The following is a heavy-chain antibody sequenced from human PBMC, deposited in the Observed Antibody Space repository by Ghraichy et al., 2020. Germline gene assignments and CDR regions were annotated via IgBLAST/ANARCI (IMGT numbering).Heavy chain of an antibody. CDR2: IYNSGST. Sequence: GGSLRLSCAASGFTVSSNYMSWVRQAPGKGLEWVSIIYNSGSTYYADSVKGRFTISRDNSKNTLYLQMNSLRAEDTAVYYCARSHYDVLTGSFRGFDYWGQGTLVTVSS. D-gene: IGHD3-9*01. CDR1: GFTVSSNY. V-gene: IGHV3-53*01. CDR3: ARSHYDVLTGSFRGFDY. J-gene: IGHJ4*02.